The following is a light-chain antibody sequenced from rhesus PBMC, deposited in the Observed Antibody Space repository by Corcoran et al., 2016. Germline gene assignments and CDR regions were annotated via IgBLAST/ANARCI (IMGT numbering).Light chain of an antibody. Sequence: QAAPTQSPSVSGSAGQSVTITCTGTSSDIGYYNAVSWYQQHPGKAPNLMIYEVTKRPYGVSDRFYGSKSGTTASLTISGLQAEDEAHYSCSSFADSGLYRFGPGARLTVL. CDR1: SSDIGYYNA. J-gene: IGLJ1*01. CDR3: SSFADSGLYR. CDR2: EVT. V-gene: IGLV2-19*02.